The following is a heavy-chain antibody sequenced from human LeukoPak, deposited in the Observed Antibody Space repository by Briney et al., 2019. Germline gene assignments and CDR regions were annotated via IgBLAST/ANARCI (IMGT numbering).Heavy chain of an antibody. CDR2: ISYDGSNK. D-gene: IGHD3-10*02. J-gene: IGHJ4*02. CDR1: GFTFSSYG. V-gene: IGHV3-30*18. Sequence: PWGSLRLSCAASGFTFSSYGMHWVRQAPGKGLEWVAVISYDGSNKYYADSVKGRFTISRDNSKNTLYLQMNSLRAEVTAVYYCAKGLFGGFRYYFDYWGQGTLVTVSS. CDR3: AKGLFGGFRYYFDY.